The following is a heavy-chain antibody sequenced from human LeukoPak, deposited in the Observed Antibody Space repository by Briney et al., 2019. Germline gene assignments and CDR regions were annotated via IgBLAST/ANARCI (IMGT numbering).Heavy chain of an antibody. J-gene: IGHJ4*02. V-gene: IGHV5-51*01. CDR2: IYPGDSDT. Sequence: GESLKISCKGSGYSFTSYWIGWVRQMPGKGLEWMGIIYPGDSDTRYSPSFQGQVTISADKSISTAYLQWSSLKASDTAMYYCARPGAREVITYYFDYWGQGTLVTVSS. CDR1: GYSFTSYW. CDR3: ARPGAREVITYYFDY. D-gene: IGHD3-10*01.